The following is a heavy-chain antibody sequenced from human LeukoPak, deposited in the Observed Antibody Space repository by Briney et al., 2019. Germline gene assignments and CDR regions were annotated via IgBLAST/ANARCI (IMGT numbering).Heavy chain of an antibody. CDR1: GYTFTGYY. V-gene: IGHV1-2*02. D-gene: IGHD3-3*01. CDR3: ARVPTPRSVYYGWLDP. CDR2: INPNSGGT. J-gene: IGHJ5*02. Sequence: ASVKVSCKASGYTFTGYYMHWVRQAPGQGLEWMGWINPNSGGTNYAQKFQGRITMTRDTSISTAYMELSRLRSDDTAVYYCARVPTPRSVYYGWLDPWGQGTLVTVSS.